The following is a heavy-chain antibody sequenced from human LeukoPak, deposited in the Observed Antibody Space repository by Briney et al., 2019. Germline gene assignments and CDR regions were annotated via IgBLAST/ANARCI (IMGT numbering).Heavy chain of an antibody. CDR3: VKVSGRGPRGPFDS. D-gene: IGHD1-26*01. CDR2: ISGSGGSL. CDR1: GFSFYNFA. J-gene: IGHJ4*02. Sequence: GGSLRLSCAASGFSFYNFAMSWVRQAPGKGLEWVSGISGSGGSLYYAESVKGRFSISRDVSKSMLYLEMKSLRVDDTAVYYCVKVSGRGPRGPFDSRGQGTLVTVSS. V-gene: IGHV3-23*01.